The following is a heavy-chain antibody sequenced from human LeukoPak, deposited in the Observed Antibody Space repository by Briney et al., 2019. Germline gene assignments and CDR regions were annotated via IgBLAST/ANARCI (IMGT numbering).Heavy chain of an antibody. D-gene: IGHD6-13*01. CDR3: VRAAAACFDY. CDR1: GFTFSSYW. J-gene: IGHJ4*02. CDR2: TNSDGSSI. V-gene: IGHV3-74*01. Sequence: GGSLRLSCAASGFTFSSYWMHWVRHAPGKGLVWVSRTNSDGSSISYTDSVKGRFTISRDNAKNTLYLQMNSLRAEDTAVYYCVRAAAACFDYWGQGTLVTVSS.